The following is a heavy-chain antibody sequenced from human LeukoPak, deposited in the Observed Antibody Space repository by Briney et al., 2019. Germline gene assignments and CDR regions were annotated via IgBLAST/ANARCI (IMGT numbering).Heavy chain of an antibody. Sequence: GASVTVSCKASGYTFTNYRISWVRQGPGQGLEWMGWISAYNGNTNYAQRFQGRVTMTSDTSTSTAYMELRSPRSDDTAVYYCARDLRDCSGTGCLYYFDYWGQGTLVSVSS. J-gene: IGHJ4*02. V-gene: IGHV1-18*01. D-gene: IGHD2-8*02. CDR3: ARDLRDCSGTGCLYYFDY. CDR2: ISAYNGNT. CDR1: GYTFTNYR.